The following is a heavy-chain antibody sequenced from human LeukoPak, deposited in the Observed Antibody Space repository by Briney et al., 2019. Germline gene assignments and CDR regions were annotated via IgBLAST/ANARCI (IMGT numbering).Heavy chain of an antibody. J-gene: IGHJ4*02. CDR2: ISYDGSNK. CDR3: AKDPADEDY. CDR1: GFTFSSYG. Sequence: GGSLRLSCAASGFTFSSYGMPWVRQAPGKGLEWVAVISYDGSNKYYADSVKGRFTISRDNSKNTLYLQMNSLRAEDTAVYYCAKDPADEDYWGQGTLVTVSS. V-gene: IGHV3-30*18.